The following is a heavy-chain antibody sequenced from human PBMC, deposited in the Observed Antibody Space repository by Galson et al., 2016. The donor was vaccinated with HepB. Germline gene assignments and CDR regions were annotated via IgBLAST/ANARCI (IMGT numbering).Heavy chain of an antibody. D-gene: IGHD4-17*01. CDR1: GYTFPNYH. Sequence: VKVSCKASGYTFPNYHMHWVRQAPGQGLEWMGIINPSGGSTVYAQKFQGRVTMTRDTSASTVYMQLSSLRSEDTAVYYCGRDFPHDYGVPEYWGQGTLVTVSS. V-gene: IGHV1-46*01. CDR3: GRDFPHDYGVPEY. CDR2: INPSGGST. J-gene: IGHJ4*02.